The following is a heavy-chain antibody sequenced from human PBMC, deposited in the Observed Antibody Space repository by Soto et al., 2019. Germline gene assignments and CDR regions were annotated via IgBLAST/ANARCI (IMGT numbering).Heavy chain of an antibody. J-gene: IGHJ3*02. Sequence: ASETLSLTCAVYGGSFSGYYWSWIRQPPGKGLEWIGEINHSGSTNYNPSLKSRVTISVDTSKNQFSLKLSSVTAADTAVYYCARSSAWLDQDAFDSWGQGKMVTFSS. D-gene: IGHD6-19*01. V-gene: IGHV4-34*01. CDR1: GGSFSGYY. CDR3: ARSSAWLDQDAFDS. CDR2: INHSGST.